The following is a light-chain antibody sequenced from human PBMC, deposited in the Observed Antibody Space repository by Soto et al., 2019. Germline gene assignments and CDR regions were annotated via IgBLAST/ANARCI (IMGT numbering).Light chain of an antibody. J-gene: IGKJ1*01. CDR1: QSVSNNY. V-gene: IGKV3-20*01. CDR2: GAS. CDR3: QQYGSSGT. Sequence: ELVLTQSPGTRSLSPGEGATLSCRASQSVSNNYLAWYKQKPGQAPRLLIYGASNRATGIPDRFSGSGSGTDFTLTIRRLEPEDFAVYYCQQYGSSGTFGQGTKVDIK.